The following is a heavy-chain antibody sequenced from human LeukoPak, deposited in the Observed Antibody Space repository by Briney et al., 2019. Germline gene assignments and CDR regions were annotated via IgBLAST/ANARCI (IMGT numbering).Heavy chain of an antibody. CDR2: IYYSGST. CDR1: GGSISSYY. Sequence: PSETLSLTCTVSGGSISSYYWSWIRQPPGKGLEWIGYIYYSGSTNYNPSLKSRVTISVDTSKNQFSLKLSSVTAADTAVYYCAGNIASAICYFDYWGQGTLVTVSS. CDR3: AGNIASAICYFDY. D-gene: IGHD6-13*01. V-gene: IGHV4-59*08. J-gene: IGHJ4*02.